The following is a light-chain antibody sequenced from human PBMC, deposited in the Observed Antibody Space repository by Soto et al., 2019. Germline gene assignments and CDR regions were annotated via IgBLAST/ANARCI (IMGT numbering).Light chain of an antibody. J-gene: IGLJ1*01. V-gene: IGLV2-11*01. CDR3: CSYAGSPYV. CDR2: EVS. Sequence: QAVLTQPRSVSGSPGQSVTVSCTGTSSDVGGYNSVSWYQQHPGKAPKLMIYEVSKRPSGVSDRFSGSKSGNTASLTISGLQAEDEADYYCCSYAGSPYVFGTGTKVTVL. CDR1: SSDVGGYNS.